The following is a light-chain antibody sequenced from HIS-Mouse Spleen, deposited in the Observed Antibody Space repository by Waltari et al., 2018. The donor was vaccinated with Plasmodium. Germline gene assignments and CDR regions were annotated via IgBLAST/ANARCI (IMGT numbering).Light chain of an antibody. CDR1: QSVSRN. CDR2: GAS. CDR3: QQYNNWPPLT. Sequence: EIVMTQSPATLSVSPGDRAPHPCRASQSVSRNLAWYQQKPGQAPRLLIDGASTRATGIPARFSGSGSGTEFTLTISSMQSEDFAVYYCQQYNNWPPLTFGGGTKVEIK. J-gene: IGKJ4*01. V-gene: IGKV3-15*01.